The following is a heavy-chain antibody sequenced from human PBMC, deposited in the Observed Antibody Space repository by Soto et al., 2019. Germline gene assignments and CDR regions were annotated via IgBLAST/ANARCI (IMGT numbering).Heavy chain of an antibody. Sequence: SETLSLTCTVSGGSISSYYWSWIRQPPGKGLEWSGYIYYSGSPNSNPSLKSRVTISVDTSKNQFSLKLSSVTAADTAVYYCARDRNAYDFWSGYYVGWFDPWGQGTLVTVS. CDR3: ARDRNAYDFWSGYYVGWFDP. V-gene: IGHV4-59*01. CDR2: IYYSGSP. CDR1: GGSISSYY. J-gene: IGHJ5*02. D-gene: IGHD3-3*01.